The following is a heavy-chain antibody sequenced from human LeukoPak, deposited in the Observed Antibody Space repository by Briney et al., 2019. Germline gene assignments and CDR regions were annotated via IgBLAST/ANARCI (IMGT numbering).Heavy chain of an antibody. CDR1: GFTFSSYS. CDR2: ISSSSSYI. D-gene: IGHD3-10*01. Sequence: PGGSLRLSCAASGFTFSSYSMNWVRQAPGKGLEWVSSISSSSSYIYYADSVKGRFTISRDNAKNSLYLQVNSLRAEDTAVYYCARDAGITMVRGVIQWSLFDYWGQGTLVTVSS. CDR3: ARDAGITMVRGVIQWSLFDY. J-gene: IGHJ4*02. V-gene: IGHV3-21*01.